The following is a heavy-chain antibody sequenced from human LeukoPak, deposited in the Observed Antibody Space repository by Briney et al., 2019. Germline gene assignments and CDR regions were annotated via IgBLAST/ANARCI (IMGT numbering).Heavy chain of an antibody. CDR2: ISAYNGNT. CDR3: ARDIGGYSSSWSLFDY. J-gene: IGHJ4*02. CDR1: GYTFTSYY. V-gene: IGHV1-18*04. D-gene: IGHD6-13*01. Sequence: GASVKVSCEASGYTFTSYYMQWVRQAPGQGLEWMGWISAYNGNTNYAQKLQGRVTMTTDTSTSTAYMELRSLRSDDTAVYYCARDIGGYSSSWSLFDYWGQGTLVTISS.